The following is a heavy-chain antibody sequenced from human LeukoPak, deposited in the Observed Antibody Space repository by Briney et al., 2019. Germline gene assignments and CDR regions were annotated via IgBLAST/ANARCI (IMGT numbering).Heavy chain of an antibody. CDR1: GFTFNDYG. Sequence: GGSLRHSRVASGFTFNDYGMNWVRQAPGKGLEWVSSISRSGVYIYYAHTLKGRFTISRDNAKNSLYLQMNSLRAEDTAIYFCARDFRIYYGSGSYGSRFDPWGQGTLVTVSS. V-gene: IGHV3-21*01. CDR2: ISRSGVYI. CDR3: ARDFRIYYGSGSYGSRFDP. J-gene: IGHJ5*02. D-gene: IGHD3-10*01.